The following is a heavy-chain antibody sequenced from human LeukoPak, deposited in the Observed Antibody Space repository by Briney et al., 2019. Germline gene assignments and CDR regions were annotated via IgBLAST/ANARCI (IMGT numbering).Heavy chain of an antibody. CDR1: GFTFSSYA. CDR2: ISYDGSNK. J-gene: IGHJ4*02. D-gene: IGHD6-13*01. CDR3: ARSIAAADTAINYFDY. V-gene: IGHV3-30*04. Sequence: GGSLRLSCAASGFTFSSYAMHWVRQAPGKGLEWVAVISYDGSNKYYADSVKGRFTISRDNSKNTLYLQMNSLRAEDTAVYYCARSIAAADTAINYFDYGGQGTLVTVSS.